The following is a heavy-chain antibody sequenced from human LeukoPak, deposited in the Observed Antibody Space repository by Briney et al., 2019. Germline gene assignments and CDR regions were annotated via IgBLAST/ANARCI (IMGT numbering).Heavy chain of an antibody. CDR2: ISSSGSTI. D-gene: IGHD6-19*01. CDR1: GFTFSDSY. CDR3: ATSGGYRNAFDI. J-gene: IGHJ3*02. Sequence: GGSLRLSCAASGFTFSDSYFYWLRQAPGKGLEWVSYISSSGSTIYYADSVKGRFTISRDNAKNSLYLQMNSLRAGDTAVYYCATSGGYRNAFDIWGQGTMVTVSS. V-gene: IGHV3-11*01.